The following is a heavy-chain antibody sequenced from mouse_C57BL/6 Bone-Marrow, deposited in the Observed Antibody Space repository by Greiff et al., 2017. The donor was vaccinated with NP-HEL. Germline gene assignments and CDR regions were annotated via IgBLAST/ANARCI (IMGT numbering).Heavy chain of an antibody. CDR2: IRSKSNNYAS. CDR1: GFSFNTYA. V-gene: IGHV10-1*01. CDR3: VRQGGHGNYGWFAY. Sequence: EVKVEESGGGLVQPKGSLKLSCAASGFSFNTYAMNWVRQAPGKGLEWVARIRSKSNNYASYYADSVKDRFTISRDDSESMLYLQMNNVKTEDTAMYYCVRQGGHGNYGWFAYWGQGTLVTVSA. J-gene: IGHJ3*01. D-gene: IGHD2-1*01.